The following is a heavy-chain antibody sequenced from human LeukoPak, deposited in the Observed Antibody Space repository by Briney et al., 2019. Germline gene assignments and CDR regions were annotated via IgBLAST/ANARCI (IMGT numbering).Heavy chain of an antibody. J-gene: IGHJ3*02. CDR3: ASADYDSSGNGAFDI. Sequence: PGGSLRLSCAASGFTFSSYSMNWVRQAPGKGLEWVSSISSSSSYIYYADSVKGRFTISRDNAKNSLYLQMNSLRAEDTAVYYCASADYDSSGNGAFDIWGQGTMVTVSS. CDR2: ISSSSSYI. V-gene: IGHV3-21*01. CDR1: GFTFSSYS. D-gene: IGHD3-22*01.